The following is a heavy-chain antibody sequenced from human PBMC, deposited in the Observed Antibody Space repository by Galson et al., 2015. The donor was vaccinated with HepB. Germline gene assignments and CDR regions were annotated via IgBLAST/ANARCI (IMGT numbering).Heavy chain of an antibody. J-gene: IGHJ2*01. Sequence: SVKVSCKASGYTFTSYGISWVRQAPGQGLEWMGWISAYNGNTNYAQKLQGRVTMTTDTSTSTAYMELRSLRSDDTAVYYCARDYARVYDYSNYGSRTRYFDLWGRGTLVTVSS. D-gene: IGHD4-11*01. CDR1: GYTFTSYG. V-gene: IGHV1-18*04. CDR3: ARDYARVYDYSNYGSRTRYFDL. CDR2: ISAYNGNT.